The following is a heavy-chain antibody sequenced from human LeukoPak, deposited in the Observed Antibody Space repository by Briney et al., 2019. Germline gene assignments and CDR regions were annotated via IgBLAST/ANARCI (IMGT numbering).Heavy chain of an antibody. Sequence: PGGSLRLSCAASGFSFSSYGMHWVRQAPAKGLEWVAVIGYDGSSKYYGDSVKGRFTISRDNSKNTLYLQMNSLRVEDTALYYCAKGGGYYGDDLNNWFDPWGQGTLVTVSS. CDR2: IGYDGSSK. V-gene: IGHV3-33*06. CDR3: AKGGGYYGDDLNNWFDP. CDR1: GFSFSSYG. D-gene: IGHD4-17*01. J-gene: IGHJ5*02.